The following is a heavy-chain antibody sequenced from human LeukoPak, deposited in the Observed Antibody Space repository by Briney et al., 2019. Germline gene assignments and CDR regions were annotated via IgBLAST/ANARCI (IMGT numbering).Heavy chain of an antibody. J-gene: IGHJ4*02. Sequence: TLALTCTGSRGSIRSGGYYLSWMRPPPGEGVEWIGYIYHSRSTNYNPSLKSRVTVSVDRSKNQFSLKLSSVTGADTAVYYCAGGAVIAAAIDYWGQGTLVTVSS. CDR3: AGGAVIAAAIDY. D-gene: IGHD6-13*01. V-gene: IGHV4-30-2*01. CDR2: IYHSRST. CDR1: RGSIRSGGYY.